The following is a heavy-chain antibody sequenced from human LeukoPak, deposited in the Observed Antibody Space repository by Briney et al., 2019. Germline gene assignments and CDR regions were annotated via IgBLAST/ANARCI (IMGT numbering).Heavy chain of an antibody. CDR2: INHSGST. CDR1: GGSFSGYY. D-gene: IGHD4-23*01. V-gene: IGHV4-34*01. CDR3: ARSTVVIAGAFDI. J-gene: IGHJ3*02. Sequence: PETLSLTCAVYGGSFSGYYWSWIRQPPGKGLEWIGEINHSGSTNYNPSLKSRVTISVDTSKNQFSLKLSSVTAADTAVYYCARSTVVIAGAFDIWGQGTMVTVSS.